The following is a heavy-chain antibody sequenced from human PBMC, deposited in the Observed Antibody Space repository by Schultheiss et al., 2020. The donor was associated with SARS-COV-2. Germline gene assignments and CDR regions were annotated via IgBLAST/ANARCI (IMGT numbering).Heavy chain of an antibody. CDR2: INPNSGGT. Sequence: ASVKVSCKASGYTFTGYYMHWVRQAPGQRLEWMGWINPNSGGTNYAQKFQGRVTMTRDTSISTAYMELSRLRSDDTAVYYCAIESPDPTSDGYNSLDYWGQGTLVTVSS. CDR1: GYTFTGYY. J-gene: IGHJ4*02. CDR3: AIESPDPTSDGYNSLDY. D-gene: IGHD5-24*01. V-gene: IGHV1-2*02.